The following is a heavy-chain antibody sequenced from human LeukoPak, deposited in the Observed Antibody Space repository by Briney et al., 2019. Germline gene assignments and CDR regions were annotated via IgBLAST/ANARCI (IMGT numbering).Heavy chain of an antibody. V-gene: IGHV3-23*01. CDR3: GGVKIQF. Sequence: PGGSLILSCAASGFTFSSYGLNWVRQAPGKGLEWVSAISETGGTTIYADSVKGRFTISRDNSKNTLYLQMNSLRAEDTAVYYCGGVKIQFWGQGNLVTVSS. D-gene: IGHD5-12*01. CDR2: ISETGGTT. J-gene: IGHJ1*01. CDR1: GFTFSSYG.